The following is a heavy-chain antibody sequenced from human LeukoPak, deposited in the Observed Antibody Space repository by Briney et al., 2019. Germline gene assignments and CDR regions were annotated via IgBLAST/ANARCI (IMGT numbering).Heavy chain of an antibody. D-gene: IGHD1-26*01. V-gene: IGHV3-7*01. J-gene: IGHJ4*02. CDR1: GFIFSSHW. Sequence: PGGSLRLSCAASGFIFSSHWMSWVRQAPGKGLEWVANINLDGNDKNYVDSVKGRFTISRDNAKNSLYLQMNSLRAEDTAMYYCVRSGSYFXRWGQGTLVTVSS. CDR2: INLDGNDK. CDR3: VRSGSYFXR.